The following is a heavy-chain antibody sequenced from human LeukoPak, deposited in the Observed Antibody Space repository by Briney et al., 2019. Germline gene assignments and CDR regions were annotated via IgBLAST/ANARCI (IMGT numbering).Heavy chain of an antibody. CDR2: IASDGGST. J-gene: IGHJ4*02. D-gene: IGHD4-23*01. Sequence: GGSLRLSCAASGFTFSSYWMNWVRQAPGKGLVWVSRIASDGGSTTYADSVKGRFSISRDNAKNTLYLQMNSLRVEDTAVYYCARGRPHGNDYWGQGPLVPVSS. CDR3: ARGRPHGNDY. CDR1: GFTFSSYW. V-gene: IGHV3-74*01.